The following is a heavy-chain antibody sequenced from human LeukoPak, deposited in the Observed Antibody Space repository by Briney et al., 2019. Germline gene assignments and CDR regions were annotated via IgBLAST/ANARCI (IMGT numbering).Heavy chain of an antibody. D-gene: IGHD3-9*01. J-gene: IGHJ5*02. Sequence: SETLSLTCTVSGGSIRSGTYYWSWIRQPAGKGLEWIGRIYTSGSTKYNPSLKSRVTISLDTSKNQFSLKLTSVTAADTAVYYCARETRYYDILTGWNWFDPWGQGTLVTVSS. CDR3: ARETRYYDILTGWNWFDP. V-gene: IGHV4-61*02. CDR2: IYTSGST. CDR1: GGSIRSGTYY.